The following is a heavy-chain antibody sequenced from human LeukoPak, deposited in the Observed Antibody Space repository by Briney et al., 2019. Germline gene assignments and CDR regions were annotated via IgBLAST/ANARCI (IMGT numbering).Heavy chain of an antibody. CDR3: ARVRGSSWYNDY. V-gene: IGHV3-21*01. D-gene: IGHD6-13*01. CDR2: ISSSSSYI. J-gene: IGHJ4*02. CDR1: GFTVSDNY. Sequence: GGSLRLSCTASGFTVSDNYMNWVRQAPGKGLEWVSSISSSSSYIYYADSVKGRFTISRDNAENSLSLQMNSLRADDTAVYYCARVRGSSWYNDYWGQGTLVTVSS.